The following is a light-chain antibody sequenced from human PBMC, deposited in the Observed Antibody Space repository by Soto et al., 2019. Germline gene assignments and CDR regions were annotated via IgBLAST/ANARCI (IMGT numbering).Light chain of an antibody. Sequence: DLRMTQSPSPLSSSVGDRVTMTRRARQSISDSLAWYQLVSGKAPDLLISDVSKFERGVVSRFSGSGSGTGFTLTISSLQSEGFAIYYCQEYNNWSCTLGQGTRLEIK. CDR2: DVS. V-gene: IGKV1-5*01. CDR1: QSISDS. CDR3: QEYNNWSCT. J-gene: IGKJ5*01.